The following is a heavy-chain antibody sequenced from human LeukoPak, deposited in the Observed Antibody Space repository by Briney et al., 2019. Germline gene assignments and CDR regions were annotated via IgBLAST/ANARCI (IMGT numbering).Heavy chain of an antibody. Sequence: PSETLSLTCTVSGGSISSSSGYWGWLRQPPGKELEWIGSIYYSKNTYYNPSLKSRVTISADTSKNQFSLTLGSVSATDTAVYYCVSPRGFSYGYFDYWGQGTLVTVSS. V-gene: IGHV4-39*01. J-gene: IGHJ4*02. D-gene: IGHD5-18*01. CDR1: GGSISSSSGY. CDR3: VSPRGFSYGYFDY. CDR2: IYYSKNT.